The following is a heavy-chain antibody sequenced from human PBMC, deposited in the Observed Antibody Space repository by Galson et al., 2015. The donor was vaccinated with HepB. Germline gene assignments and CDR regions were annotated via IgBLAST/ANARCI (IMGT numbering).Heavy chain of an antibody. D-gene: IGHD1-26*01. CDR3: ARGAGARGSNMDY. CDR1: GFTFSSYA. Sequence: SLRLSCAASGFTFSSYAMHWVRQAPGKGLEWVAVISYDGSNKYYADSVKGRFTISRDNSKNTLYLQMNSLRVDDTAVYYCARGAGARGSNMDYWGQGTPVTVTS. V-gene: IGHV3-30*14. J-gene: IGHJ4*02. CDR2: ISYDGSNK.